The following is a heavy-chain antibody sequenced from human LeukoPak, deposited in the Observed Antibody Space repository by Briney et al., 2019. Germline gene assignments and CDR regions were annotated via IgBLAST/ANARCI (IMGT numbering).Heavy chain of an antibody. CDR2: INPSGGST. CDR3: AREAGPYYSDSSGYDYYYYYMDV. CDR1: GYTSTSYY. V-gene: IGHV1-46*01. Sequence: ASVKVSCKASGYTSTSYYMHWVRQAPGQGLEWMGIINPSGGSTSYAQKFQGRVTMTRDMSTSTVYMELSSLRSEDTAVYYCAREAGPYYSDSSGYDYYYYYMDVWGKGTTVTVSS. D-gene: IGHD3-22*01. J-gene: IGHJ6*03.